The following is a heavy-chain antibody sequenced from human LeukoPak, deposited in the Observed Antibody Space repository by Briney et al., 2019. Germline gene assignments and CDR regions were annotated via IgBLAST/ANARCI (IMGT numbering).Heavy chain of an antibody. Sequence: GGSLRLSCAASGFTFSRNAMSWVRQAPGKGLEWVSVLSGSGDNTYYADSVKGRFTISRDNSKNTLYLQMNSLRAEDTAVYYCAKGVSDYYYYMDVWGKGTTVTVSS. V-gene: IGHV3-23*01. CDR3: AKGVSDYYYYMDV. CDR1: GFTFSRNA. CDR2: LSGSGDNT. J-gene: IGHJ6*03.